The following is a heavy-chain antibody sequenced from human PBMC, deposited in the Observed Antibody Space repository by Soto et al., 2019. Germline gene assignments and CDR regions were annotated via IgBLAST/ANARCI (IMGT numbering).Heavy chain of an antibody. CDR2: IYYSGST. CDR3: ARDQLDSVGY. V-gene: IGHV4-30-4*01. J-gene: IGHJ4*02. Sequence: QVQLQESGPGLVKPSQTLSLTCTVSGGSISSGDYYWSWIRQPPGKGLEWIGYIYYSGSTYYNPSLQSRVNISVDQSKNQVSLQLSSVTAADTAVYYCARDQLDSVGYWGQGTLVTVSS. CDR1: GGSISSGDYY. D-gene: IGHD3-9*01.